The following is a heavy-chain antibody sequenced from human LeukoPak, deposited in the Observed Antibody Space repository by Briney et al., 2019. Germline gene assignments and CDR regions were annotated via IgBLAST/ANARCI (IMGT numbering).Heavy chain of an antibody. D-gene: IGHD1-26*01. J-gene: IGHJ4*02. CDR2: IKSKTDRGTI. CDR3: TTEMGATIDY. Sequence: GGSLRLSCAASGFTFSNAWMPWVRQAPGKGLEWVGRIKSKTDRGTIDYAAPVKGRFTISRDDSKTTLYLQLNSLKTEDTALYYCTTEMGATIDYWGQGTLVTVSS. V-gene: IGHV3-15*01. CDR1: GFTFSNAW.